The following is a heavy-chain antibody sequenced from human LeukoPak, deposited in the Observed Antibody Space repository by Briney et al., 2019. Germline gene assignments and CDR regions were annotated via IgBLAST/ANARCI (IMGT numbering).Heavy chain of an antibody. CDR2: IYPADSDI. Sequence: GESLKISCKGSGYSINNYWIGWVRQMPGKGLEWMGIIYPADSDIRYSPSFQGRVTISADKSISTAYLQWSSLKVSDTAIYYCARQEYCSGGSCYTWFDPWGQGTLVIVSS. CDR3: ARQEYCSGGSCYTWFDP. J-gene: IGHJ5*02. CDR1: GYSINNYW. D-gene: IGHD2-15*01. V-gene: IGHV5-51*01.